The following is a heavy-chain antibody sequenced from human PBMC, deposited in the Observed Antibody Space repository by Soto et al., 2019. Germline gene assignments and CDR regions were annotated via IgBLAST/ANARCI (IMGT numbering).Heavy chain of an antibody. V-gene: IGHV1-3*01. CDR3: ATNVYSSGWIAGLDY. CDR1: GYTFTSYA. CDR2: INAGNGNT. Sequence: ASVKVSCKASGYTFTSYAMQWVRQAPGQRLEWMGWINAGNGNTKYSQKFQGRVTITRDRSASTAYMELNRLRSEDTAVYYCATNVYSSGWIAGLDYWGQGTLVTVSS. D-gene: IGHD6-19*01. J-gene: IGHJ4*02.